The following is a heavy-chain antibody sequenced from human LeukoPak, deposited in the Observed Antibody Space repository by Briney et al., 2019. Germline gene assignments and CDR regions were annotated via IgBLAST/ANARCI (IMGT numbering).Heavy chain of an antibody. Sequence: GGSLRLSCAASEFTFSSYAMNWVRQAPGKGLEWVSAISGSAGSTYYADSVKGRFTISRDNSKNTLYLQMNSLRAEDTAVYYCATRIAMAGTVYWGQGTLVTVSS. CDR1: EFTFSSYA. CDR2: ISGSAGST. V-gene: IGHV3-23*01. J-gene: IGHJ4*02. CDR3: ATRIAMAGTVY. D-gene: IGHD6-19*01.